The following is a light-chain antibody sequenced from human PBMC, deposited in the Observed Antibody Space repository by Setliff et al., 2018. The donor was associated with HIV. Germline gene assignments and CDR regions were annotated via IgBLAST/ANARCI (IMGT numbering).Light chain of an antibody. CDR1: SSDIGVSKY. CDR3: SSYKTGNTLV. Sequence: QSALTQPASVSGSPGQSITISCTGTSSDIGVSKYVSWYQQHPGRAPKLMIFEVINRPSGVSDRFSGSKSGNTASLTISGLQAEDEADYYCSSYKTGNTLVFGGVTKVTVL. CDR2: EVI. V-gene: IGLV2-14*01. J-gene: IGLJ3*02.